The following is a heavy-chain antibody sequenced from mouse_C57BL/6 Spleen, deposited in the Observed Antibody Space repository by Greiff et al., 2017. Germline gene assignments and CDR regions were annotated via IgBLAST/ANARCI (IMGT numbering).Heavy chain of an antibody. D-gene: IGHD1-1*01. CDR3: ASLDGSSYRWYFDV. CDR1: GYTFTSYW. CDR2: INPSNGGT. J-gene: IGHJ1*03. Sequence: QVQLQQPGTELVKPGASVKLSCKASGYTFTSYWMHWVKQRPGQGLEWIGNINPSNGGTNYNEKFKSKATLTVDKSSSTAYMQLSSLTSEDSAVYYCASLDGSSYRWYFDVWGTGTTVTVSS. V-gene: IGHV1-53*01.